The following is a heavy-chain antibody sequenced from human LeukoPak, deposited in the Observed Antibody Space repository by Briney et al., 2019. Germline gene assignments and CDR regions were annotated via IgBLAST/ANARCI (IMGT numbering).Heavy chain of an antibody. CDR2: IKGDGIST. D-gene: IGHD3-3*01. CDR3: AKDHNDFRNSDP. V-gene: IGHV3-74*01. CDR1: GFDFSSNW. J-gene: IGHJ5*02. Sequence: GGSLRLSCAASGFDFSSNWMHWVRHAPGQGLVWVSRIKGDGISTNYADSVKGRFTISRDIAKSTLYLQMNSLRAEDTAVYYCAKDHNDFRNSDPWGQGTLVTVSS.